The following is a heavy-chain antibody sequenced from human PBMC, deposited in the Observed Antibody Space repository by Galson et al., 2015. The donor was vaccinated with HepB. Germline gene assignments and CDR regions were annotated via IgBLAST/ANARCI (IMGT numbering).Heavy chain of an antibody. J-gene: IGHJ4*02. CDR3: AGPGDCGGFCFPDY. CDR1: GFRFNSYV. Sequence: SLRLSCAASGFRFNSYVMHWVRQAPGKGLERVAVVSSDGSAQLYADSVKGRFTISRDNSKNMLYLQMNSLTTEDTALYYCAGPGDCGGFCFPDYWGQGTLVTVSS. CDR2: VSSDGSAQ. V-gene: IGHV3-30*03. D-gene: IGHD2-21*01.